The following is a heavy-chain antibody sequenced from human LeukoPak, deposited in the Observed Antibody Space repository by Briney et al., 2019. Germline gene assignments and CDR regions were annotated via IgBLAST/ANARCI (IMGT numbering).Heavy chain of an antibody. CDR1: GFTFSSYG. V-gene: IGHV3-23*01. D-gene: IGHD3-9*01. J-gene: IGHJ4*02. Sequence: GGSLRLSCAASGFTFSSYGMSWVRQAPGKGLEWVSGISGSGGSTYYADSVKGRFTISRDNAKNSLYLQMNSLRAEDTAVYYCAREASDYYDILTGYPDYWGQGTLVTVSS. CDR2: ISGSGGST. CDR3: AREASDYYDILTGYPDY.